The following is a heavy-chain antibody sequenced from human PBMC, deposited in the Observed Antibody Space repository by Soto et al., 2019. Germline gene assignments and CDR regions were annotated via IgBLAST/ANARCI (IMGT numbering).Heavy chain of an antibody. CDR3: ARDRGSGSYYLGHFYFEY. CDR2: ITPYTGNT. J-gene: IGHJ4*02. CDR1: GYTFTDYG. D-gene: IGHD1-26*01. Sequence: GASVKVSCKASGYTFTDYGFSWVRQAPGQGPEWMGRITPYTGNTKFPQKFQGRVTMTTDRFTSTAYMELKSLTFDDTAVYYCARDRGSGSYYLGHFYFEYWGQGTLVIVS. V-gene: IGHV1-18*01.